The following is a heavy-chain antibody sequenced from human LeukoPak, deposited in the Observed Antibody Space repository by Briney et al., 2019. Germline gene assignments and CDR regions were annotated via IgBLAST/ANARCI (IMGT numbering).Heavy chain of an antibody. Sequence: GGSLRLSCAASVFTFIIYGLSGVRQAPGEGVEWVSAITGGGGSAYYADSVRGRFTISRDNSKNTLSLQKNSLRPEDTAVYYCAKDSLTHRGDYYGSGSYYPDAFDIWGQGTMVTVSS. CDR3: AKDSLTHRGDYYGSGSYYPDAFDI. V-gene: IGHV3-23*01. CDR2: ITGGGGSA. J-gene: IGHJ3*02. D-gene: IGHD3-10*01. CDR1: VFTFIIYG.